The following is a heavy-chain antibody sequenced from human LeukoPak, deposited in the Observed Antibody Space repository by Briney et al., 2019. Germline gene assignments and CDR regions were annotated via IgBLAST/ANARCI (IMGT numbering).Heavy chain of an antibody. CDR1: GYTFTSYY. CDR2: INPNSGGT. J-gene: IGHJ5*02. CDR3: ARAVNGSGSSGFDP. D-gene: IGHD3-10*01. V-gene: IGHV1-2*02. Sequence: ASVKVSCKASGYTFTSYYMHWVRQAPGQGPEWMGWINPNSGGTNYAQKFQGRVTMTRDTSISTAYMELSRLRSDDTAVYYCARAVNGSGSSGFDPWGQGTLVTVSS.